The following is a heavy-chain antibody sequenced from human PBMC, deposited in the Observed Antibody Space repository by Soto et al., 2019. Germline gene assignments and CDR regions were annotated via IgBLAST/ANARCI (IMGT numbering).Heavy chain of an antibody. CDR1: GASVSSEDYY. CDR3: ARYKMGGSGSYYNAWFDP. V-gene: IGHV4-30-4*01. CDR2: IYYTGSA. J-gene: IGHJ5*02. Sequence: PSETLSLTCTVSGASVSSEDYYWSWIRQPPGQGPEWIAYIYYTGSAYYNPSLRSRVSMSVDTSRNQFSLMLTSVIAADTAVYYCARYKMGGSGSYYNAWFDPWGQGLLVPVSS. D-gene: IGHD3-10*01.